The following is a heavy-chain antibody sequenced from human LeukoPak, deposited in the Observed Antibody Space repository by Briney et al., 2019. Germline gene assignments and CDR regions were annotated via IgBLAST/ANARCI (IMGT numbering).Heavy chain of an antibody. V-gene: IGHV3-7*01. CDR3: ARWGFTVGYSSSSFDGLTHDAFDI. D-gene: IGHD6-6*01. J-gene: IGHJ3*02. CDR2: IKQDGSEK. CDR1: GFTFSSYW. Sequence: GGSLRLSCAASGFTFSSYWMSWVRQAPGKGLEWVANIKQDGSEKYYVDSVKGRFTISRDNAKNSLYLQMNSLRAEDTAVYYCARWGFTVGYSSSSFDGLTHDAFDIWSQGTMVTVSS.